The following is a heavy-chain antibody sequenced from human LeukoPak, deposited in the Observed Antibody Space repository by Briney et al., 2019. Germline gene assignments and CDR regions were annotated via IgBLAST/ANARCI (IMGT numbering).Heavy chain of an antibody. CDR2: ISSSGTTI. D-gene: IGHD6-13*01. CDR3: AKDLSAALLAFDY. CDR1: GFTFSDYY. J-gene: IGHJ4*02. Sequence: GGSLRLSCAASGFTFSDYYMSWIRQAPGKGLEWVSYISSSGTTIYYADSVKGRFTISRDNAKNSLYLQMNSLRAEDTALYYCAKDLSAALLAFDYWGQGTLVTVSS. V-gene: IGHV3-11*01.